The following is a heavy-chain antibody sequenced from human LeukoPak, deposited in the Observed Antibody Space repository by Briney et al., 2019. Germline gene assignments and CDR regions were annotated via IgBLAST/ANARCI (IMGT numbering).Heavy chain of an antibody. D-gene: IGHD2-15*01. CDR1: GYTFTNNG. J-gene: IGHJ4*02. V-gene: IGHV1-18*01. CDR3: ARMVGGYSDLYFDY. Sequence: ASVTVSCKASGYTFTNNGISWVRQAPGQGPEWMGWISPNNGDTNHAQKLQGRVTMTTDTSTSTVYMELRSLRSDDSAVYFCARMVGGYSDLYFDYWGQGTLVSVSS. CDR2: ISPNNGDT.